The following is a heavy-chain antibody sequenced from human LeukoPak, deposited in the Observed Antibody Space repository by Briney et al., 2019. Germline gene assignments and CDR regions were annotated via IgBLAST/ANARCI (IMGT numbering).Heavy chain of an antibody. J-gene: IGHJ4*02. D-gene: IGHD2-2*01. CDR1: EFTFSSYV. Sequence: GGSLRLSCAASEFTFSSYVMAWVRQAPGKGLEWVSTITPGGGTYYADSVKGRFTISRDNAKNSLYLQMNSLRAEDTAVYYCARDAGYCSSTSCYSRNFDSWGQGTLVTVSS. CDR2: ITPGGGT. V-gene: IGHV3-69-1*01. CDR3: ARDAGYCSSTSCYSRNFDS.